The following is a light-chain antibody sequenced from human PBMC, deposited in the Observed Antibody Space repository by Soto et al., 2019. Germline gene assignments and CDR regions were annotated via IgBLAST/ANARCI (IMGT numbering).Light chain of an antibody. Sequence: DIHMTQSPSSRPASIGDSVTITCRASQNIGNYLNGYHQKPGKAPNLLIYIASSLQSGVPSRFSGRGSGTEFTLNISSLHPEDFATYFCHQSYTPPPTLGGGTKGEIK. CDR3: HQSYTPPPT. CDR2: IAS. J-gene: IGKJ4*01. CDR1: QNIGNY. V-gene: IGKV1-39*01.